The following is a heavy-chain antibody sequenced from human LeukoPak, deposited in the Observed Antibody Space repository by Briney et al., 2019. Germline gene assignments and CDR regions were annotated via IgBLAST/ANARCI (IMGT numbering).Heavy chain of an antibody. J-gene: IGHJ4*02. CDR3: GLAPDYYDSSGYFDY. V-gene: IGHV3-23*01. Sequence: GGSLRLSCAASGFTFSSYAMSWVRQAPGKGLEWVSAISGSGGSTYYADSVKGRFTISRDNSKSTLYLQMNSLRAEDTAVYYCGLAPDYYDSSGYFDYWGQGTLVTVSS. CDR1: GFTFSSYA. D-gene: IGHD3-22*01. CDR2: ISGSGGST.